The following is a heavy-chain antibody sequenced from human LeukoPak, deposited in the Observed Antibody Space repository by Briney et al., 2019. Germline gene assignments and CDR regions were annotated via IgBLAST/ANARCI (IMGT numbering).Heavy chain of an antibody. CDR3: ARRSFPYYDFWSGWYNWFDP. CDR1: GGSFSGYY. D-gene: IGHD3-3*01. Sequence: RPSETLSLTCAVYGGSFSGYYWSWIRKPPGKGLGWIGEINNSGSTNYNPSLKSRATISVDTSKNQFSLKLSFVTAADTAVYYCARRSFPYYDFWSGWYNWFDPWGQGTLVTVSS. J-gene: IGHJ5*02. V-gene: IGHV4-34*01. CDR2: INNSGST.